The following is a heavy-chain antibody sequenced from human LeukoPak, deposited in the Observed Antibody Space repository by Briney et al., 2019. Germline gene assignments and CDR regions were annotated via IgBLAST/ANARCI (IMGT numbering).Heavy chain of an antibody. D-gene: IGHD6-19*01. Sequence: GGSLRLSCAASGFTFSSYSMNWVGQAPGKGLEWVSSISSSSSYIYYADSVKGRFTISRDNAKNSLYLQMNSLRAEDTAVYDCARGIAVAGTPYFDYWGQGTLVTVSS. J-gene: IGHJ4*02. CDR3: ARGIAVAGTPYFDY. V-gene: IGHV3-21*01. CDR1: GFTFSSYS. CDR2: ISSSSSYI.